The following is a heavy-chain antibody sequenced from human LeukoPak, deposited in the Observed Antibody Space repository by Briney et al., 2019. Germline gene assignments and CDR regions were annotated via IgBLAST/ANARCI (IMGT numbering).Heavy chain of an antibody. CDR2: IKQDGSKK. V-gene: IGHV3-7*01. J-gene: IGHJ4*02. Sequence: GGSLRLSCAASGFTFSNYWMSWVRQAPGKGLEWVANIKQDGSKKNYVDSVKGRFAISRDNAKNSLYLQMNSLRAEDTAVYYCAGRSGSFNCWGQGTLVTVSA. CDR3: AGRSGSFNC. CDR1: GFTFSNYW. D-gene: IGHD3-10*01.